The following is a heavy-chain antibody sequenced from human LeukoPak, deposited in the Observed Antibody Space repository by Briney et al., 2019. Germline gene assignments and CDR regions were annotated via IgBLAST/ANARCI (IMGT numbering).Heavy chain of an antibody. CDR3: ARDVLQITMIVGGLFDY. V-gene: IGHV4-39*07. Sequence: SETLSLTCTVSGGSISSSSYYWGWLRQPPGKGREWIGSIYYSGSTYYNQSLKSRVTISVDTSKNQFSLKLSSVTAADTAVYYCARDVLQITMIVGGLFDYWGQGTLVTVSS. CDR2: IYYSGST. D-gene: IGHD3-22*01. J-gene: IGHJ4*02. CDR1: GGSISSSSYY.